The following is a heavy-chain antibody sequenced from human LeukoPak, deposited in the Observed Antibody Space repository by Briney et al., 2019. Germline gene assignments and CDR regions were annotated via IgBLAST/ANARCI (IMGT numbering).Heavy chain of an antibody. Sequence: TSETLSLTCAVSGYSITSSSWWGWIRQPPGKGLEWIGYIYHSGTTYYNPSLQSRVTMSVDTSKNQFSLKLSSVTAVDTAVYYCARKENVYYSFDYWGQGTLVTVSS. CDR3: ARKENVYYSFDY. CDR2: IYHSGTT. D-gene: IGHD3-10*01. V-gene: IGHV4-28*01. J-gene: IGHJ4*02. CDR1: GYSITSSSW.